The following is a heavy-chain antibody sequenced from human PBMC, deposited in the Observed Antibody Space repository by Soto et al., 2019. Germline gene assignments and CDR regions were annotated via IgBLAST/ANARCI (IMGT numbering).Heavy chain of an antibody. Sequence: ESGGGLVQPGRSLRLSCAASGFTFDDYAMHWVRQAPGKGLEWVSGISWNSGSIGYADSVKGRFTISRDNAKNSLYLQMNSLRAEDTALYYCAKDMVAPDDAFDIWGQGTMVTVSS. CDR2: ISWNSGSI. CDR3: AKDMVAPDDAFDI. CDR1: GFTFDDYA. V-gene: IGHV3-9*01. D-gene: IGHD2-21*01. J-gene: IGHJ3*02.